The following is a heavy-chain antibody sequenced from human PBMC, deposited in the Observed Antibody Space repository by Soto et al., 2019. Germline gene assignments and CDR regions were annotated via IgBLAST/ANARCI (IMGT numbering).Heavy chain of an antibody. D-gene: IGHD1-1*01. V-gene: IGHV3-48*01. CDR2: ISTSGNTI. CDR3: ARIWNGVDYYYMDV. Sequence: EVQLVESGGGLVQPGGSLRLSCAASGFTFTSYSMNWVRQAPGKGLEWVSYISTSGNTIYYADSVKGRFTISRDNAKNSLYLQMNSLGAEDTAVYYCARIWNGVDYYYMDVWGKGTTVTVSS. CDR1: GFTFTSYS. J-gene: IGHJ6*03.